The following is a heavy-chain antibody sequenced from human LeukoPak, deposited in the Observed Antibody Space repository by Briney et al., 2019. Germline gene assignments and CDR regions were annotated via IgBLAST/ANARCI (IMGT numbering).Heavy chain of an antibody. Sequence: ASVKVSCKASGYTFLHHDINWVRQVAGQGLEWMAWMSPNSGNTGYAQKFKGRVTLTRDTAISTVYMELSSLRSEDTAVYYCASIDYWGQGTLVTVSS. CDR2: MSPNSGNT. CDR1: GYTFLHHD. V-gene: IGHV1-8*01. CDR3: ASIDY. J-gene: IGHJ4*02.